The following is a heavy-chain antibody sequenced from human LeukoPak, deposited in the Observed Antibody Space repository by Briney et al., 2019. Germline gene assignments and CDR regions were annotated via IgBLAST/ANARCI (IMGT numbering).Heavy chain of an antibody. CDR2: INPVTGAT. Sequence: GASVKVSCKVSGYTLTELSMHWVRQAPGQGLEWMGLINPVTGATTYAQKFQGRVTMTRDTSISTAYMELSRLRSDDTAVYYCARAYYYGSGSVPPFFDYWGQGTLVTVSS. D-gene: IGHD3-10*01. V-gene: IGHV1-2*02. CDR1: GYTLTELS. CDR3: ARAYYYGSGSVPPFFDY. J-gene: IGHJ4*02.